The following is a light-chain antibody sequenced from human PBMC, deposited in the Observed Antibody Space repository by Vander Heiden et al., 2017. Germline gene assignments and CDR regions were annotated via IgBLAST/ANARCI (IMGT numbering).Light chain of an antibody. Sequence: DIQMTQSPSTLSASVGDRVTITCRASQYIGSRLAWCQQKPGKAPNLLIYQASTLGTGVPSRSSGSGSGTEFTLTISSLQPDDFATYYCQQYNTYHTFGQGTKLEIK. CDR2: QAS. CDR3: QQYNTYHT. CDR1: QYIGSR. V-gene: IGKV1-5*03. J-gene: IGKJ2*01.